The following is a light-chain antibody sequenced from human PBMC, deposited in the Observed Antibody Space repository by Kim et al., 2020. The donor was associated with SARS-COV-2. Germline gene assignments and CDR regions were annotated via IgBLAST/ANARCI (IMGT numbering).Light chain of an antibody. CDR3: QQRSSWPT. Sequence: SLSPGKRPPTSSRASQRVSSLLAWYQQNPGQPPKLLIYDASNRATGIPARFSGSGSGTDFTLTISSLEPEDFAVYYCQQRSSWPTFGPGTKVDIK. CDR1: QRVSSL. J-gene: IGKJ1*01. V-gene: IGKV3-11*01. CDR2: DAS.